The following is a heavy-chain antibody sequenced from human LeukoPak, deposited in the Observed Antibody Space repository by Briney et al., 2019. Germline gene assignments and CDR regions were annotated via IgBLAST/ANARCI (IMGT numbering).Heavy chain of an antibody. CDR2: ISGSSSAI. Sequence: PGGSLRLSCAASGFTFSDYYMSWIRQGPGKGLEWVSYISGSSSAIYYADSVKGRFTISRDNAKNSLYLQMNSLRAEDTAVYYCARGYCSSTSCAFGYWGQGTLVTVSS. J-gene: IGHJ4*02. D-gene: IGHD2-2*01. CDR3: ARGYCSSTSCAFGY. V-gene: IGHV3-11*04. CDR1: GFTFSDYY.